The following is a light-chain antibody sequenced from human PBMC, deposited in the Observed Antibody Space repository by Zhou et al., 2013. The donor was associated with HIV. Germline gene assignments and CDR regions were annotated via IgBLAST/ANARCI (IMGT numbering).Light chain of an antibody. Sequence: DIQMTQSPSSLSASVGDRVTITCQASQGIYKYLSWYQQKPGKSPNLLIYDVSNLATGVPSRFSGSGSETEFTLTISSLQSEDSAVYYCQQYKNWPPWTFGQGTKVEI. CDR1: QGIYKY. V-gene: IGKV1-33*01. CDR2: DVS. J-gene: IGKJ1*01. CDR3: QQYKNWPPWT.